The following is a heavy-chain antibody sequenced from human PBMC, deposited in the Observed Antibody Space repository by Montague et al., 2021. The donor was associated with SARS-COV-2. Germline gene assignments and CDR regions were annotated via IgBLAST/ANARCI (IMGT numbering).Heavy chain of an antibody. Sequence: TLSLTCIVSGGSISSDDSYWTWIRQPPGKGLEWIGYISYSGRTSYNVSLKSRLTISADTSDNQFSLKLTSMTAADTAVYYCARMYIPAHGTSAASYSDXWGRGTLVTVSS. D-gene: IGHD6-13*01. CDR3: ARMYIPAHGTSAASYSDX. CDR2: ISYSGRT. V-gene: IGHV4-31*03. J-gene: IGHJ4*02. CDR1: GGSISSDDSY.